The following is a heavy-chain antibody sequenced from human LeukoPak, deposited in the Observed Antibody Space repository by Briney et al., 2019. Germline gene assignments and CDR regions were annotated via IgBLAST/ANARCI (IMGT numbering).Heavy chain of an antibody. CDR1: GGTFSSYA. CDR2: IIPIFGTA. J-gene: IGHJ3*02. D-gene: IGHD2-21*02. CDR3: ARDKAVTANDAFDI. Sequence: SVKVSCKASGGTFSSYAISWVRQAPGQGLEWMGGIIPIFGTANYAQKFQGRVTITADKSTSTAYMELSSLRSEDTAVYYCARDKAVTANDAFDIWGQGTMVTVSS. V-gene: IGHV1-69*06.